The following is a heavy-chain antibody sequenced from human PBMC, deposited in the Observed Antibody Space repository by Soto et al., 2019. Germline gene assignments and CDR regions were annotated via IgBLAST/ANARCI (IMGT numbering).Heavy chain of an antibody. D-gene: IGHD1-1*01. CDR1: GFTFSSYW. V-gene: IGHV3-74*01. J-gene: IGHJ4*02. Sequence: PGGSLRLSCAASGFTFSSYWMHWVRQAPGKGLVWVSRINSDGSSTSYADSVKGRFTISRDNAKNTLYLQMNSLRAEDTAVYYCARDATVWYNSRTGFDYWGQGTLVTVSP. CDR2: INSDGSST. CDR3: ARDATVWYNSRTGFDY.